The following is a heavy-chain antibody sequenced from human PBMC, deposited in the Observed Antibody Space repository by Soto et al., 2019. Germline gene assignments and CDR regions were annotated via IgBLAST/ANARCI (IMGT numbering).Heavy chain of an antibody. CDR2: INHSGST. CDR1: GGSFSGYY. V-gene: IGHV4-34*01. Sequence: SETLSLTCAVYGGSFSGYYWSWIRQPPGKGLEWIGEINHSGSTNYNPSLKSRVTISVDTSKNQFSLKLSSATAADTAVYYCARGKSYSSSSDYYGMDVWGQGTTVTVSS. CDR3: ARGKSYSSSSDYYGMDV. D-gene: IGHD6-6*01. J-gene: IGHJ6*02.